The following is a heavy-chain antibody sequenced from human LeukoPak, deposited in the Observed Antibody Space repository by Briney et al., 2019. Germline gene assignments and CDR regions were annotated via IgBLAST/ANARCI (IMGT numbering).Heavy chain of an antibody. V-gene: IGHV3-43*01. CDR3: AKDIIGYAPL. J-gene: IGHJ4*02. Sequence: GGSLRLSCAASGFTFDDFPMHWVRQQPGKGLEWVSLVSVDGDTKYYADSVRGRFTISRDNSKNSLYLQMNSLRIEDTAFYYCAKDIIGYAPLWGQGTLVTVSS. CDR1: GFTFDDFP. CDR2: VSVDGDTK. D-gene: IGHD2-8*01.